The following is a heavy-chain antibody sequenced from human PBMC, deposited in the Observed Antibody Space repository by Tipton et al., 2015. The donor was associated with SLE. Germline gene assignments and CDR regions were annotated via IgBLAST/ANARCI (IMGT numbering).Heavy chain of an antibody. CDR2: IYYSGST. CDR1: GGSISSGGYY. V-gene: IGHV4-31*03. CDR3: ARARQQLDAFDI. Sequence: TLSLTCTVSGGSISSGGYYWSWIRQHPGKGLEWIGYIYYSGSTYYNPSLKSRVTISVDTSKNQFSLKLSSVTAADTAVYYCARARQQLDAFDIWGQGTMATVSS. D-gene: IGHD6-13*01. J-gene: IGHJ3*02.